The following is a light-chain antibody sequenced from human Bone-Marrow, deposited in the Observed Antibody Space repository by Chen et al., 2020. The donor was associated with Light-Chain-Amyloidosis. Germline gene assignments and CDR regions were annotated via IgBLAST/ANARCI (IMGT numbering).Light chain of an antibody. CDR1: SGDVGTYNY. V-gene: IGLV2-14*01. J-gene: IGLJ1*01. Sequence: QSALPQPASVPGSPGPAITISCTGTSGDVGTYNYVSWYQQHPGKAPKVMIYAVSNRPSGVSNRFSGSKSGNTASLTISGLQAEDEADYYCSSFTSSSSYVFGPGTKVTVL. CDR2: AVS. CDR3: SSFTSSSSYV.